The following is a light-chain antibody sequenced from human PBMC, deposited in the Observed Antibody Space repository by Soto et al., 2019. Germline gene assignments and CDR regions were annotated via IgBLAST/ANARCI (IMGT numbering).Light chain of an antibody. CDR2: NVN. Sequence: QSALTQPRSVSGSPGQSVTIACTGTSSDVGGYHYVSWYQHHPGKAPKLMIFNVNERPSGVPARFSGSKSGNTASLTISGLQAEDEADYYCSSYTSTTPVVFGGGTKLTVL. CDR1: SSDVGGYHY. CDR3: SSYTSTTPVV. V-gene: IGLV2-11*01. J-gene: IGLJ2*01.